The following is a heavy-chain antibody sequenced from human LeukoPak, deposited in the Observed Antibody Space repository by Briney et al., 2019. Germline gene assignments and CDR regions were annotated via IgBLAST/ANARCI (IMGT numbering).Heavy chain of an antibody. D-gene: IGHD3-22*01. CDR2: IYYSGST. CDR3: AGRAHVYYDSSGYLNWFDP. CDR1: GGSLRSYY. V-gene: IGHV4-59*08. Sequence: SETLPLTCTVSGGSLRSYYWRWIRQPPGKGLEWIGYIYYSGSTNYNPSLKSRVTISVDTSKNQFSLKLSSVTAADTAVYYCAGRAHVYYDSSGYLNWFDPWGQGTLVTVSS. J-gene: IGHJ5*02.